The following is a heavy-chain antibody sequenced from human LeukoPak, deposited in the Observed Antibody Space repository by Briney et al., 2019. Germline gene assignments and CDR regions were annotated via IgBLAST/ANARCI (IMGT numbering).Heavy chain of an antibody. V-gene: IGHV1-2*02. CDR3: ARVFSYGSGYYFDY. J-gene: IGHJ4*02. D-gene: IGHD3-10*01. Sequence: ASVKVSCKASEYTFTGYYMHWVRQAPGQGLEWMGWINPNSGGTNYAQKFQGRVTMTRDTSISTAYMELSRLRSDDTAVYYCARVFSYGSGYYFDYWGQGTLVTVSS. CDR2: INPNSGGT. CDR1: EYTFTGYY.